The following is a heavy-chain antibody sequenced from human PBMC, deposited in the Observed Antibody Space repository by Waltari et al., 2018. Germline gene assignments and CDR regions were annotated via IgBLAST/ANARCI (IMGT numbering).Heavy chain of an antibody. CDR2: INPNSGGT. D-gene: IGHD2-2*01. CDR1: GYTFTGYY. J-gene: IGHJ4*02. Sequence: QVQLVQSGAEVKKPGASVKVSCKASGYTFTGYYMHWVRQAPGQGLEWMGWINPNSGGTNYAQKFQGRVTMTRDTSISTAYMELSRLRSDDTAVYYCARVYCSSTSCVNFDYWGQGTLVTVSS. V-gene: IGHV1-2*02. CDR3: ARVYCSSTSCVNFDY.